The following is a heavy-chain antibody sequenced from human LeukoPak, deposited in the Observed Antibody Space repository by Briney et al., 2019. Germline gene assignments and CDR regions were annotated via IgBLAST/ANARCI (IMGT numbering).Heavy chain of an antibody. CDR1: GFTFSSYW. J-gene: IGHJ4*02. CDR2: INSDGSTT. Sequence: PGGSLRLSCAASGFTFSSYWMHWVRQVPGKGLVWVSRINSDGSTTNYADSVKGRFTISRDNAKNTLYLHMNSLTAEGTAVYYCASKRYSSGWYEVWGQGTLVTVSS. D-gene: IGHD6-19*01. V-gene: IGHV3-74*01. CDR3: ASKRYSSGWYEV.